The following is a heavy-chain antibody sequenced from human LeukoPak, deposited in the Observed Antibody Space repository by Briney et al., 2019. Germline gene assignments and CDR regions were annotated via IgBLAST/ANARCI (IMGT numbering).Heavy chain of an antibody. J-gene: IGHJ6*03. D-gene: IGHD3/OR15-3a*01. CDR3: ARDGLVSGPPYYMDV. CDR1: GYTFTSYG. CDR2: ISAYNGNT. Sequence: ASVKVSCKASGYTFTSYGISWVRQAPGQGLEWMGWISAYNGNTNYAQKLQGRVTMTTDTSTSTAYMELRSLRSDDTAVYYCARDGLVSGPPYYMDVWGKGTMVTVSS. V-gene: IGHV1-18*01.